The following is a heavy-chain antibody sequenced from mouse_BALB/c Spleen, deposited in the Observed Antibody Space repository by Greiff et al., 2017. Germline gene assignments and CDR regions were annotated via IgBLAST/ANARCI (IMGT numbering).Heavy chain of an antibody. CDR2: INPSNGGT. CDR1: GYTFTSYY. Sequence: QVQLQQSGAELVKPGASVKLSCKASGYTFTSYYMYWVKQRPGQGLELIGEINPSNGGTNFNEKFKSKATLTVDKSSSTAYMQLSSLTSEDSAVYYWTRGPYYGSTLYYFDYWGQGTTLTVSA. D-gene: IGHD1-1*01. CDR3: TRGPYYGSTLYYFDY. J-gene: IGHJ2*01. V-gene: IGHV1S81*02.